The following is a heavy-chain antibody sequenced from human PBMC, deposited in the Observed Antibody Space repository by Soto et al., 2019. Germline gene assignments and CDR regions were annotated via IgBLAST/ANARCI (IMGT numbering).Heavy chain of an antibody. J-gene: IGHJ4*02. CDR3: AISQDRGGRTTFIY. CDR2: INWKSDI. D-gene: IGHD3-16*01. Sequence: GGSLRLSCAVSGFTFDDNAMHWVRQAPEKGLEWVSGINWKSDIGYADSVKGRFTIPRDNAENSLYLQMNSLRAEDTALYYCAISQDRGGRTTFIYWGQGTQVTVSS. V-gene: IGHV3-9*01. CDR1: GFTFDDNA.